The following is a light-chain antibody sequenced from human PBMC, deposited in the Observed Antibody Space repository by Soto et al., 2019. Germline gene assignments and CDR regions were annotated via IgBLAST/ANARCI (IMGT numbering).Light chain of an antibody. Sequence: QSVLTQPPSASGTPGQSVTISCSGSSSNIGSNTVNWYQQLPGTAPKLLIYSNNQRPSGVPGRFSGSKSGTSASLAISGLQSEDEADYYCAAWDDSLNGYVFGTGTKVTVL. CDR1: SSNIGSNT. CDR2: SNN. V-gene: IGLV1-44*01. CDR3: AAWDDSLNGYV. J-gene: IGLJ1*01.